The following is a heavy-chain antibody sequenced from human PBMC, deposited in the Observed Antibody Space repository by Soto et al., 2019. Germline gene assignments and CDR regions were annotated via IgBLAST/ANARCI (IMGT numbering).Heavy chain of an antibody. J-gene: IGHJ4*02. V-gene: IGHV3-43*01. CDR3: AKEGGTIYLDS. Sequence: GESLKISCAASGFSFDAFTMHWVRQAPGKGLEWVSFVNWNGKTTNYADSVRGRFTIFRDNRRKSLHLQMNRLRSEDTAFYFCAKEGGTIYLDSWGQGSLVTVSS. D-gene: IGHD1-1*01. CDR1: GFSFDAFT. CDR2: VNWNGKTT.